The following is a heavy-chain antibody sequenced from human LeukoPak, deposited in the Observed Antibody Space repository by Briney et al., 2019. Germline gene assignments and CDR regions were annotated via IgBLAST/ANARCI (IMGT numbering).Heavy chain of an antibody. CDR2: IYSGGST. CDR3: ARVDSRKAQFDY. Sequence: PGGSLRLSCAVSGFNVSSNYLNWVRQAPGKGPEWVSVIYSGGSTYYADSVKGRFTISRDNSKNTLYLQMNSLRAEDTAVYHCARVDSRKAQFDYWGQGTLVTVSS. J-gene: IGHJ4*02. V-gene: IGHV3-66*01. D-gene: IGHD6-13*01. CDR1: GFNVSSNY.